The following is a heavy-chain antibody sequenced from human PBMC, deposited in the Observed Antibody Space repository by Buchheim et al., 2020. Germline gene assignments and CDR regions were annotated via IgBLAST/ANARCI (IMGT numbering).Heavy chain of an antibody. V-gene: IGHV3-23*01. CDR3: AKDPVPDPITMIVVVITHFDY. Sequence: EVQLLESGGGLVQPGGSLRLSCAASGFTFSSYAMSWVRQAPGKGLEWVSAISGSGGSTYYADSVKGRFTISRDNSKNTLYLQMNSLRAEDTAVYYCAKDPVPDPITMIVVVITHFDYWGQGTL. D-gene: IGHD3-22*01. J-gene: IGHJ4*02. CDR2: ISGSGGST. CDR1: GFTFSSYA.